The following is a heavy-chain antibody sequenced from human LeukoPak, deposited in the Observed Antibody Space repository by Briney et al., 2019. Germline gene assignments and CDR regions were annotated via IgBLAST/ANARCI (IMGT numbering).Heavy chain of an antibody. D-gene: IGHD1-26*01. CDR3: ASQIVGAASRAFDI. CDR2: IYPGDSDT. Sequence: GESLKISCKGSGYSFTTYWIGWVRQMPGKGLEWMGIIYPGDSDTRYRPSFQGQVTISADKSISTAYLHWSSLKASDTAMYYCASQIVGAASRAFDIWGQGTMVTVSS. J-gene: IGHJ3*02. V-gene: IGHV5-51*01. CDR1: GYSFTTYW.